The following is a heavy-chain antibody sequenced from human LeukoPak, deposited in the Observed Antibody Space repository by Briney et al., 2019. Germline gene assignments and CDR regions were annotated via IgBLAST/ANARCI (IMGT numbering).Heavy chain of an antibody. Sequence: ASVKVSCKASGYTFSGYHMHWVRQAPGQGLEWMGWINPNSGGTNYAQKFQGRVTMTRDTSISTAYMELSRLRFDDTAVYYCASGSSYDSSGRGFDYWGQGTLVTVSS. V-gene: IGHV1-2*02. CDR1: GYTFSGYH. CDR3: ASGSSYDSSGRGFDY. J-gene: IGHJ4*02. D-gene: IGHD3-22*01. CDR2: INPNSGGT.